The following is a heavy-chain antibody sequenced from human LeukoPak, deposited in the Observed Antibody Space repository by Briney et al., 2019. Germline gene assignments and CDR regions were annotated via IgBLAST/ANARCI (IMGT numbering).Heavy chain of an antibody. CDR3: AKVGYSYGLALSKHFDY. CDR1: VFTFSSFA. J-gene: IGHJ4*02. Sequence: GGSLRLSCAVSVFTFSSFAIRWVRQAPGGGLEWVSAIMGSGASTYYGDSVKGRFTISRDNSKNTLYRQMTSLRAEDTAVYYCAKVGYSYGLALSKHFDYWGQGPMVTVSS. D-gene: IGHD5-18*01. V-gene: IGHV3-23*01. CDR2: IMGSGAST.